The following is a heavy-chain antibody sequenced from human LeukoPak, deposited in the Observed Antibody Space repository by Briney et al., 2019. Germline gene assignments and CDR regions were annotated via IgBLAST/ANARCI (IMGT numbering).Heavy chain of an antibody. CDR1: GFTFGSYA. J-gene: IGHJ4*02. Sequence: GRSLRLSCAASGFTFGSYAMHWVRQAPGKGLEYVSAISSNGGSTYYADSVKGRFTISRDNSKNTLYLQMSSLRAEDTAVYYCVKDTAGLFDYWGQGTLVTVSS. V-gene: IGHV3-64D*06. CDR3: VKDTAGLFDY. D-gene: IGHD6-13*01. CDR2: ISSNGGST.